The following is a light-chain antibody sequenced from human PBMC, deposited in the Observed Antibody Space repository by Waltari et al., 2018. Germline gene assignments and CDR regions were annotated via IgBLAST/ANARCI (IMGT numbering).Light chain of an antibody. J-gene: IGLJ2*01. V-gene: IGLV2-8*01. Sequence: QSALTQPPSASGSPGQSLTISCTGTSSDVGAYNFVSWYQQYPGRAPKVLIYEVTQRPSGVPDRFSGSKSGNTASLTVSGLQAEDEADYYCSSYGGTNNFVLFGGGTKLTVL. CDR2: EVT. CDR3: SSYGGTNNFVL. CDR1: SSDVGAYNF.